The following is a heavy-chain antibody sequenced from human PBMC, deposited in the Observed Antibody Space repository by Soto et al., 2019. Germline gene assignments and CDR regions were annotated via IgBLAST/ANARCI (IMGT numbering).Heavy chain of an antibody. V-gene: IGHV4-4*07. CDR3: ARDSGPTYYYDSSGYSEAFDI. CDR2: IYTSGST. CDR1: GGSISSYY. D-gene: IGHD3-22*01. J-gene: IGHJ3*02. Sequence: SETLSLTCTVSGGSISSYYWSWIRQPAGKGLEWIGRIYTSGSTNYNPSLKSRVTMSVDTSKKRVSLKLSSVTAADTAVYYCARDSGPTYYYDSSGYSEAFDIWGQGTMVTVSS.